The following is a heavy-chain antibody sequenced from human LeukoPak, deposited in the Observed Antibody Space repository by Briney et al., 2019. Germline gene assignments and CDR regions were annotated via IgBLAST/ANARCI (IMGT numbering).Heavy chain of an antibody. CDR2: ISSSSRTI. CDR1: GSTFSSYS. D-gene: IGHD2-21*01. Sequence: GGSLRLSCAASGSTFSSYSMHWVRQAPGKGLEWVSKISSSSRTIYYADSVKGRFTISRDNAKNSLYLQMNSLRAEDTAVYYCAAASGDHLPGYWGQGTLVTVSS. J-gene: IGHJ4*02. V-gene: IGHV3-48*01. CDR3: AAASGDHLPGY.